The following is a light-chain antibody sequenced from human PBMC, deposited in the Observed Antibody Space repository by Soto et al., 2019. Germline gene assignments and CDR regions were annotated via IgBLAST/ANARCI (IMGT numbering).Light chain of an antibody. Sequence: DVQLTQSPSTLSASVGDRVATTCQASQSMANYLNWFQFRPGKAPQLLISDASHLEPGVPSRFSGERSGSDFTLIINNLQPEDFATYYCQQYEELPLTFGGGTRV. CDR2: DAS. CDR3: QQYEELPLT. CDR1: QSMANY. J-gene: IGKJ4*01. V-gene: IGKV1-33*01.